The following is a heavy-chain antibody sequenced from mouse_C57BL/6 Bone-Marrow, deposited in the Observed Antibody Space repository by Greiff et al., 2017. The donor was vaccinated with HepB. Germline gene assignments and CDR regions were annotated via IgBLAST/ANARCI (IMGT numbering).Heavy chain of an antibody. CDR3: ARRPLHYYGSSYRYFDY. J-gene: IGHJ2*01. Sequence: VQLKQSGPELVKPGASVKISCKASGYSFTGYYMNWVKQSPEKSLEWIGEINPSTGGTTYNQKFKAKATLTVDKSSSTAYMQLKSLTSEDSAVYYCARRPLHYYGSSYRYFDYWGQGTTLTVSS. CDR2: INPSTGGT. CDR1: GYSFTGYY. V-gene: IGHV1-42*01. D-gene: IGHD1-1*01.